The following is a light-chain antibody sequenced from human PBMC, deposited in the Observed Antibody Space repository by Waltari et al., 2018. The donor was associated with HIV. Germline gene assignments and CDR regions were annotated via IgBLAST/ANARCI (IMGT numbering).Light chain of an antibody. Sequence: EIVLTQSPATLSLSSGERATLSCRDSQSVSSYLAWYQQKPGQAPRLLIYDASNRATGIPARFSGSGSGTDFTLTISSLEPEDFAVYYCQQRYNWLDTFGQGTKLEIK. CDR1: QSVSSY. V-gene: IGKV3-11*01. J-gene: IGKJ2*01. CDR2: DAS. CDR3: QQRYNWLDT.